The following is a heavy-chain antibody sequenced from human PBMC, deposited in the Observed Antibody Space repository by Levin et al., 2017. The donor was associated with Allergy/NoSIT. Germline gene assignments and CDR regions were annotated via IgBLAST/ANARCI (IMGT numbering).Heavy chain of an antibody. CDR1: GFTFSSYA. Sequence: GGSLRLSCSASGFTFSSYAMHWVRQAPGRGLEWVAVISYDGSNKYYADSVKGRFTISRDDSKNTLYLQMSSLRIEDTAVYYCARDWNFRSSSIYYFGDWGQGTLVTVSS. CDR3: ARDWNFRSSSIYYFGD. D-gene: IGHD6-13*01. CDR2: ISYDGSNK. J-gene: IGHJ4*02. V-gene: IGHV3-30-3*01.